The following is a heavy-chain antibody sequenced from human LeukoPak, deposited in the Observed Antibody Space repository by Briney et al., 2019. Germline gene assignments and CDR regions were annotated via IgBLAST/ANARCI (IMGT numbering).Heavy chain of an antibody. D-gene: IGHD6-6*01. Sequence: ASVKVSCKASGYSLTGQDMHWVRQAPGQGLEWMGWINPNTGGTNYAQKFQGRVTMTRDTTISAAFMELSRLTSDDTAVYYCASYPRYSSSPPFDYWGQRTLVTVSP. CDR3: ASYPRYSSSPPFDY. CDR2: INPNTGGT. CDR1: GYSLTGQD. J-gene: IGHJ4*02. V-gene: IGHV1-2*02.